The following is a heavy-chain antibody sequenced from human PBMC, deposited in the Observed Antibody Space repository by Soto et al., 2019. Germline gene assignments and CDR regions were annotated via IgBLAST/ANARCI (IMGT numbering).Heavy chain of an antibody. CDR3: AREAGTYTYYYYGMDV. CDR1: GFTFSDYY. D-gene: IGHD1-7*01. CDR2: ISSSGSTI. Sequence: GGSLRLSCAASGFTFSDYYMSWIRQAPGKGLEWVSYISSSGSTIYYADSVKGPFTISRDNAKNSLYLQMNSLRAEDTAVYYRAREAGTYTYYYYGMDVWGQGTTVTVSS. J-gene: IGHJ6*02. V-gene: IGHV3-11*01.